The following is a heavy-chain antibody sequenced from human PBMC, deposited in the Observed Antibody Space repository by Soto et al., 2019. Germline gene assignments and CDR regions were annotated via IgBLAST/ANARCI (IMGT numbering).Heavy chain of an antibody. D-gene: IGHD6-13*01. V-gene: IGHV3-23*01. J-gene: IGHJ6*02. CDR2: ISGSGGST. Sequence: GSLRLSCAASGFTFSSYAMNWVRQAPGKGLEWVSAISGSGGSTYYADSVKGRFTISRENAKNALYLQMNSLRAEDTAVYYCARVAAAGIMYYYGMDVWGQGTTVTVSS. CDR1: GFTFSSYA. CDR3: ARVAAAGIMYYYGMDV.